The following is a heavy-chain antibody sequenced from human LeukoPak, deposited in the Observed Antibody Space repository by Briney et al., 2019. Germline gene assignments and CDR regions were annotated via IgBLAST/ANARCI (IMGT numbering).Heavy chain of an antibody. CDR3: AREMPFGDSFDY. CDR1: GFTFSNYW. CDR2: IKQDGSEK. Sequence: GGSPRLSCAASGFTFSNYWMRWVRQAPGQGLEGVAKIKQDGSEKYYVDSVKGRCTISRDNAKNSLYLQLTSLRAEDTAVYYGAREMPFGDSFDYWGQGTLVTISS. V-gene: IGHV3-7*01. D-gene: IGHD3-16*01. J-gene: IGHJ4*02.